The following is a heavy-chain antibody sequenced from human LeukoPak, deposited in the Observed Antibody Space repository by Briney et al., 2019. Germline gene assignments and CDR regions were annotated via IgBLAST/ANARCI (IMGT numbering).Heavy chain of an antibody. Sequence: WGSLRLSCAASGFTFSSDWLCCFRQAPGKGLLWVSRVNTDGSSTTYADSVKSRFTISRDSAKNTVYLQMRSLRAEDTAVYYCARVLAVAGTGAIDIWGQGTMVTVSS. D-gene: IGHD6-19*01. CDR1: GFTFSSDW. V-gene: IGHV3-74*01. CDR3: ARVLAVAGTGAIDI. CDR2: VNTDGSST. J-gene: IGHJ3*02.